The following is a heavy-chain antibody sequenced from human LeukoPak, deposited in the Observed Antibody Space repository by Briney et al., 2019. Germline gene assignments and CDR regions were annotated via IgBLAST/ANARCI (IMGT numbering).Heavy chain of an antibody. V-gene: IGHV3-30*03. CDR1: GFTFRNYG. CDR3: AREDSSGYLWYFDL. Sequence: GGSLRLSCVASGFTFRNYGMHWVRQAPGKGLEWVAVISYDGSNKYYADSVKGRFTISRDNSKNTLYLQMNSLRAEDTAVYYCAREDSSGYLWYFDLWGRGTLVTISS. CDR2: ISYDGSNK. J-gene: IGHJ2*01. D-gene: IGHD3-22*01.